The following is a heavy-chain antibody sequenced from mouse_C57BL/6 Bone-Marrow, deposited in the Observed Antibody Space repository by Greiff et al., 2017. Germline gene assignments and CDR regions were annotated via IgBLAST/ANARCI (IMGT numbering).Heavy chain of an antibody. CDR2: IDPSDSYT. Sequence: QVQLQQPGAELVMPGASVKLSCKASGYTFTSYWMHWVKQRPGQGLEWIGEIDPSDSYTNYNQKLNGKSTLTVDKSSSTAYMQLSSLTSEDSAVYYCARRGSSVWCDYWGQGTTLTVSS. CDR1: GYTFTSYW. V-gene: IGHV1-69*01. J-gene: IGHJ2*01. D-gene: IGHD3-2*02. CDR3: ARRGSSVWCDY.